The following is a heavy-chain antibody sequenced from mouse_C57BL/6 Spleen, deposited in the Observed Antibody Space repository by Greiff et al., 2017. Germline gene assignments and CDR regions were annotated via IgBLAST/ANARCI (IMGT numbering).Heavy chain of an antibody. J-gene: IGHJ2*01. Sequence: VQLQQSGPELVKPGASVRISCKASGYSFTGYYMHWVKQSSEKSLEWIGEINPSTGGTSYNQKFKGKATLTVDKSSSTAYMQLKSLTSEDSAVYYCARSLPYYYGSSYCYFDYWGQGTTLTVSS. CDR1: GYSFTGYY. CDR3: ARSLPYYYGSSYCYFDY. V-gene: IGHV1-43*01. CDR2: INPSTGGT. D-gene: IGHD1-1*01.